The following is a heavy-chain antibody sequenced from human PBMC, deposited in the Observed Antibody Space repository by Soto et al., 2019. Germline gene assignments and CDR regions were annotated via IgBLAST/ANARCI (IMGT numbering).Heavy chain of an antibody. J-gene: IGHJ3*02. CDR1: GFTFSDHY. CDR2: TRNKANSYTT. V-gene: IGHV3-72*01. Sequence: EVQLVESGGGLVQPGGSLRLSCAASGFTFSDHYMDWVRQAPGKGLEWVGRTRNKANSYTTEYAASVKGRFTISRDDSKNSLYLQMNSLKTEDTAVYYCATEGAGGNSGDAFDIWGQGTMVTVSS. D-gene: IGHD2-21*02. CDR3: ATEGAGGNSGDAFDI.